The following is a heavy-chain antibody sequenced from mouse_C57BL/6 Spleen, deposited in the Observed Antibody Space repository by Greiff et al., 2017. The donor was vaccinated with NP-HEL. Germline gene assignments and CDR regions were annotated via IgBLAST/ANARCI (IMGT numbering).Heavy chain of an antibody. CDR3: ATLTGTGYFDV. J-gene: IGHJ1*03. V-gene: IGHV1-42*01. CDR2: INPSTGGT. Sequence: VQLKESGPELVKPGASVKISCKASGYSFTGYYMNWVKQSPEKSLEWIGEINPSTGGTTYNQKFKAKATLTVDKSSSTAYMQLKSLTSEDSAVYYCATLTGTGYFDVWGTGTTVTVSS. CDR1: GYSFTGYY. D-gene: IGHD4-1*01.